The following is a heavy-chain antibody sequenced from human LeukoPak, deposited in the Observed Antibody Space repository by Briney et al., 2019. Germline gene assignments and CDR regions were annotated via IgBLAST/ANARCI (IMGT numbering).Heavy chain of an antibody. CDR3: ARKATSEYYFDY. V-gene: IGHV3-48*02. D-gene: IGHD2/OR15-2a*01. Sequence: AGGSLRLSCPASGFTFSIYSMTGDRQAEGKGLERVSYISSSSSTIYYADSVKGRFTISRDNAKNSLYLQMNSLRDEDTAVYYCARKATSEYYFDYWGQGTLVTVSS. CDR2: ISSSSSTI. J-gene: IGHJ4*02. CDR1: GFTFSIYS.